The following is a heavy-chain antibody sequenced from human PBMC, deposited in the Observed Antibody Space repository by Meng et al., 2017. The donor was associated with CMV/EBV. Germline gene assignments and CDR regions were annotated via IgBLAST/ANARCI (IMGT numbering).Heavy chain of an antibody. Sequence: GESLKISCTASGFTFGDYAMSWVRQAPGKGLEWVGFIRSKAYGGTTEYAASVKGRFTISRDDSKSIAYLQMNSLKTEDTAVYCCTRDPVLGAIVVLPAAIPWFDPWGQGTLVTVSS. J-gene: IGHJ5*02. V-gene: IGHV3-49*04. D-gene: IGHD2-2*01. CDR2: IRSKAYGGTT. CDR3: TRDPVLGAIVVLPAAIPWFDP. CDR1: GFTFGDYA.